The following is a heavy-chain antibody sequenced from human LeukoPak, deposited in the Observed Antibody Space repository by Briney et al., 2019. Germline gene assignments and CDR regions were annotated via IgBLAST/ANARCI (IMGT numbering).Heavy chain of an antibody. J-gene: IGHJ4*02. CDR1: VYTLTELS. V-gene: IGHV1-24*01. CDR3: ATDVTTATPKGFDY. Sequence: ASVKVSCKVSVYTLTELSMHWVRQAPGKGLEWMGGFDPEDGETIYAQKFQGRVTMTEDTSTDTAYMELSSLRSEDTAVYYCATDVTTATPKGFDYWGQGTLVTVSS. CDR2: FDPEDGET. D-gene: IGHD2-21*02.